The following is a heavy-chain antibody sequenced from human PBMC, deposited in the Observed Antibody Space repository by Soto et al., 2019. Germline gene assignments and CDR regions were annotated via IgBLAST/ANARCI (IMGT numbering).Heavy chain of an antibody. J-gene: IGHJ4*02. V-gene: IGHV4-59*01. CDR2: IYYSGST. CDR3: ARTPTVTTFYFDY. CDR1: GGSISSYY. Sequence: PSETLSLTCTVSGGSISSYYWSWIRQPPGKGLEWIGYIYYSGSTNYNLSLKSRVTISVDTSKNQFSLKLSSVTAADTAVYYCARTPTVTTFYFDYWGQGTLVTVSS. D-gene: IGHD4-4*01.